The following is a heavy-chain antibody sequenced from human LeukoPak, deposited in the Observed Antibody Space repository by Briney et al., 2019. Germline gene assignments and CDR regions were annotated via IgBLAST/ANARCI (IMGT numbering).Heavy chain of an antibody. CDR3: ARRLSGITIFGVPSIILGWFDY. CDR2: INHSGST. D-gene: IGHD3-3*01. Sequence: KPSETLSLTCAVYGGSFSGYYWSWIRQPPGKGLEWIGEINHSGSTNYNPSLKSRVTISVDTSKNQFSLKLSSVTAADTAVYYCARRLSGITIFGVPSIILGWFDYWGQGTLVTVSS. V-gene: IGHV4-34*01. CDR1: GGSFSGYY. J-gene: IGHJ4*02.